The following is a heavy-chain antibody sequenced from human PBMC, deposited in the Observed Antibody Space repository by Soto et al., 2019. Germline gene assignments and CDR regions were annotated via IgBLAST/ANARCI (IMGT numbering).Heavy chain of an antibody. CDR2: IYYSGST. D-gene: IGHD3-16*01. CDR3: ARVPFYNWFDP. Sequence: SETLSLTCTVSGASISGYHWGWIRQPPGKGLEWIGYIYYSGSTNYNASLKSRVTISVDTSKNQFSLKLSSVTAADTAVYYCARVPFYNWFDPWGQGTLVTVSS. J-gene: IGHJ5*02. CDR1: GASISGYH. V-gene: IGHV4-59*12.